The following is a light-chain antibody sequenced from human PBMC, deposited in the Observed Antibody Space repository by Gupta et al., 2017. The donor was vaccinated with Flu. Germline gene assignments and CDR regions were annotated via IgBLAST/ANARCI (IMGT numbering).Light chain of an antibody. CDR3: RQALQTPHT. J-gene: IGKJ4*01. V-gene: IGKV2-28*01. CDR2: LGS. CDR1: QSLLHSNGYNY. Sequence: VTPGEPASISCRASQSLLHSNGYNYLDWYLQKPGQSPQLLIYLGSNRASGVPDRFSGRGSGTDFTLKISRVEAEDVGVYYCRQALQTPHTFGGGTKVEIK.